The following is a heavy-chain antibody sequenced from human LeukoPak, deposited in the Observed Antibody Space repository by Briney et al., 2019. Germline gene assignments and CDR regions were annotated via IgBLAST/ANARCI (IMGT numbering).Heavy chain of an antibody. D-gene: IGHD2-2*01. CDR2: IYHSGGT. V-gene: IGHV4-39*07. CDR1: GTSVTTNNNY. J-gene: IGHJ6*03. CDR3: ARVPAAIFYYYYYMDV. Sequence: SETLSLTCTVSGTSVTTNNNYWGWIRQPPGKGLEWIGSIYHSGGTYYNPSLKSRVTISVDTSMNQFSLKLSSVTAADTAVYYCARVPAAIFYYYYYMDVWGKGTTVTVSS.